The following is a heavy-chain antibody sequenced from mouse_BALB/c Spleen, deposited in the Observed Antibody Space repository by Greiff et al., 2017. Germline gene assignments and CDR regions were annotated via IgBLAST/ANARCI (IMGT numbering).Heavy chain of an antibody. J-gene: IGHJ4*01. Sequence: QVQLKESGAELVRPGTSVKISCKASGYTFTNYWLGWVKQRPGHGLEWIGDIYPGGGYTNYNEKFKGKATLTADTSSSTAYMQLSSLTSEDSAVYFCARVRPYAMDYWGQGTSVTVSS. V-gene: IGHV1-63*02. CDR3: ARVRPYAMDY. CDR2: IYPGGGYT. CDR1: GYTFTNYW. D-gene: IGHD2-14*01.